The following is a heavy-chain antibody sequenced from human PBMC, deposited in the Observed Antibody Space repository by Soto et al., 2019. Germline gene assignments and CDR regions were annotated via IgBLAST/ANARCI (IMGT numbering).Heavy chain of an antibody. D-gene: IGHD3-22*01. CDR1: GFTVSSNY. J-gene: IGHJ4*02. CDR3: AREAISSDYFDY. Sequence: EVQLVETGGGLIQPGGSLRLSCAASGFTVSSNYMSWVHQAPGQGLEWVSFIYSGGRTYYADSVKGRFTISRDNSKNTLYLQMNSLRAEDTAVYYCAREAISSDYFDYWGQGTLVIVSS. V-gene: IGHV3-53*02. CDR2: IYSGGRT.